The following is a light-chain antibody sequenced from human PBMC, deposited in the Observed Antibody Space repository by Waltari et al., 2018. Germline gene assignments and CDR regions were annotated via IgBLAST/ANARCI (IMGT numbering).Light chain of an antibody. CDR2: GAS. V-gene: IGKV1-27*01. CDR1: EATNKE. Sequence: HMTQQESSLSARVGVSDRVTGKCGKREATNKELRWFQQKPGKAPTLLIYGASTLQTGVSSRFSGSGSGTDFTLTITSLQPEDVETYYCQQDYTTPFTCGPGTKLDIK. CDR3: QQDYTTPFT. J-gene: IGKJ3*01.